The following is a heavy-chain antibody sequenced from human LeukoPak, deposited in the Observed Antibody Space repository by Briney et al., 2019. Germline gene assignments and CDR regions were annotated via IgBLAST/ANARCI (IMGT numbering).Heavy chain of an antibody. J-gene: IGHJ4*02. Sequence: SETLSLTCTVSGGSLSSSISYWGWIRQPPGKGLEWIGSIFYSGNTYYNPSLKSRVTLSVDTSKNQFSLKMTSVTAADTAVYYCARVRGGFDYWGQGALVTVSS. CDR2: IFYSGNT. CDR1: GGSLSSSISY. D-gene: IGHD3-16*01. CDR3: ARVRGGFDY. V-gene: IGHV4-39*01.